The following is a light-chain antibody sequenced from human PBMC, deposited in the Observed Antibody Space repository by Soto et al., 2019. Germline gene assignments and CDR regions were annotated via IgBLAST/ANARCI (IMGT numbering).Light chain of an antibody. Sequence: EIVLTQSPGTLSVSPGERVTLSCRASLSVSSTYFAWYQQRRGQAPRLLIFGASYRATGIPDRFSGSGSGTDFTLTISRLEPEDFAVYYCQQYSNSPPEFTFGPGTKVDSK. J-gene: IGKJ3*01. CDR1: LSVSSTY. V-gene: IGKV3-20*01. CDR2: GAS. CDR3: QQYSNSPPEFT.